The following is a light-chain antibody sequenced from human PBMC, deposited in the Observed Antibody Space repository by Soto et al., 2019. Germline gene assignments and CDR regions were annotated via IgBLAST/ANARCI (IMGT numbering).Light chain of an antibody. V-gene: IGLV2-14*01. Sequence: QSALTQPASVSGSPGQSITISCTGTSSDVGGYNYVSWYQQHPGKAPKLMIYAVSNRPSGVSHRFSGSKSGNTASLAISGLQAEDEADYYCSSYTCGSTPSVAFGGGTKLTVL. J-gene: IGLJ2*01. CDR2: AVS. CDR1: SSDVGGYNY. CDR3: SSYTCGSTPSVA.